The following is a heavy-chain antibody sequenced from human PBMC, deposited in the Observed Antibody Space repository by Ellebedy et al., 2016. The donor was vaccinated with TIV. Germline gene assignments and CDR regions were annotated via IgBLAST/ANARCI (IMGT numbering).Heavy chain of an antibody. J-gene: IGHJ4*02. Sequence: GGSLRLXXAASGFTVSSNYMNWVRQAPGKGLEWVSLIYSGGSTHYADSVRGRFTISRDYSKNTLYLQMNSLRAEDTAVYYCASNGDKGYWGQGTLVTVSS. CDR2: IYSGGST. V-gene: IGHV3-53*01. D-gene: IGHD4-23*01. CDR1: GFTVSSNY. CDR3: ASNGDKGY.